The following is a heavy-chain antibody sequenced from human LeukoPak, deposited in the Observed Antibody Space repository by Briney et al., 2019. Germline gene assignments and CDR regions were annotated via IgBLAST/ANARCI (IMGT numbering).Heavy chain of an antibody. D-gene: IGHD6-19*01. CDR3: ARDPSLYSSGWYFDY. J-gene: IGHJ4*02. Sequence: SGGSLRLFCAASGFTFSSYSMNWVRQAPGKGLEWVSYISSSSSTIYYADSVKGRFTISRDNAKNSLYLQMNSLRDEDTAVYYCARDPSLYSSGWYFDYWGQGTLVTVSS. CDR1: GFTFSSYS. CDR2: ISSSSSTI. V-gene: IGHV3-48*02.